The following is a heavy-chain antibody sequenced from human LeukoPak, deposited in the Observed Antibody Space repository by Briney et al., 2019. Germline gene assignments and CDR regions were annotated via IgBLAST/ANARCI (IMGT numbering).Heavy chain of an antibody. V-gene: IGHV1-18*01. CDR3: ARYYDYVWGSYRPFDY. Sequence: ASVKVSCKASGYTFTSYGISWVRQAPGQGLEWMGWISAYNGNTNYAQKLQGRVTMTTDTSTSTAYMELRSLRSDDTAVYYCARYYDYVWGSYRPFDYWGQGTLVTVSS. CDR2: ISAYNGNT. D-gene: IGHD3-16*02. CDR1: GYTFTSYG. J-gene: IGHJ4*02.